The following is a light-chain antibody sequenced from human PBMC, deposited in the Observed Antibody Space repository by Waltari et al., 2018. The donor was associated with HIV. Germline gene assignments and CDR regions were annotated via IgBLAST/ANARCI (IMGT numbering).Light chain of an antibody. CDR1: QSVGLN. CDR3: QQYDVWPLT. V-gene: IGKV3-15*01. Sequence: DIVLTQSPASLYMSPRVRCTLSCRASQSVGLNFAWYQQRPGQPPKLPVYGASTRTSDTSTRFTARGSGTEFTLTITSIRSEDFATYFCQQYDVWPLTFGGGT. J-gene: IGKJ4*01. CDR2: GAS.